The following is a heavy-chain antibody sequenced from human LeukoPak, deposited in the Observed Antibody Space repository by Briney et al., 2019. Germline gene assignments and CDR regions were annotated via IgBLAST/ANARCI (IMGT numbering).Heavy chain of an antibody. CDR2: TYYGSKWYN. CDR1: GDSVSSNSAA. D-gene: IGHD6-13*01. CDR3: AREYSSPLDNWFDP. J-gene: IGHJ5*02. Sequence: SQTLSLTCAISGDSVSSNSAAWNWIRQSPSRGLEWLGRTYYGSKWYNDYAVSVKSRITINPDTSKNQFSLQLNSMTPDDTAVYYCAREYSSPLDNWFDPWGQGTLVTVSS. V-gene: IGHV6-1*01.